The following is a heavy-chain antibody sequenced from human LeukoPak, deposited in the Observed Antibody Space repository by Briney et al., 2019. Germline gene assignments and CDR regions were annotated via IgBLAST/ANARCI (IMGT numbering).Heavy chain of an antibody. D-gene: IGHD2-15*01. CDR2: IYYSGST. V-gene: IGHV4-59*12. CDR3: AREGCSGGSCYSGSTDY. Sequence: SETLSLTCTVSGGSISSYYWSWIRQPPGKGLEWIGYIYYSGSTNYNPSLTSRVTISVDTSKNQFSLRLSSVTAADTAVYYCAREGCSGGSCYSGSTDYWGQGTLVTVSS. J-gene: IGHJ4*02. CDR1: GGSISSYY.